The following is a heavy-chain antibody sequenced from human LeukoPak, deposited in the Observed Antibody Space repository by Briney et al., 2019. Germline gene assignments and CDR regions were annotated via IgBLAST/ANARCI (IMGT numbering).Heavy chain of an antibody. V-gene: IGHV4-39*07. D-gene: IGHD3-3*01. Sequence: SETLSLTCTVSGGSLSSSSYYWGWIREPPGKGLEWIASIYYSGSTYYNPSLKSRVTISVDTSKNQFSLKLRSVTAADTAVYYCARDGASITIFGVVIGAGHYFDYWGQGTLVTVSS. CDR1: GGSLSSSSYY. J-gene: IGHJ4*02. CDR2: IYYSGST. CDR3: ARDGASITIFGVVIGAGHYFDY.